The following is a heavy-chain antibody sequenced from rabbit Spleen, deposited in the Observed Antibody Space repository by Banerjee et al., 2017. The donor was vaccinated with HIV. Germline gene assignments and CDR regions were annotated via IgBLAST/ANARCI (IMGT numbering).Heavy chain of an antibody. D-gene: IGHD8-1*01. Sequence: QSLEESGGGLVKPGASLTLTCKASGFSFNSGYDMCWVRQAPGKGLEWIACIYAGSSGSTYSATWAKGRFTISKTSSTTVTLQMTSLTAADTATYFCARDAGTSFSTYGTDLWGPGTLVTVS. CDR2: IYAGSSGST. V-gene: IGHV1S40*01. CDR3: ARDAGTSFSTYGTDL. CDR1: GFSFNSGYD. J-gene: IGHJ6*01.